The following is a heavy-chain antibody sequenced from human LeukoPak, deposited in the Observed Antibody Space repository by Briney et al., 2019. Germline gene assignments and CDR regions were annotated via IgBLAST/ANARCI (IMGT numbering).Heavy chain of an antibody. J-gene: IGHJ4*02. CDR2: ISWDGDTT. V-gene: IGHV3-43*01. Sequence: QTGGSLRLSCAASGFTFDDNTMHWVRQIPGKGLEWISLISWDGDTTHYADSVKGRFTISRDNSKNSLYLQMKSLRTDDTALYYCAKDRGISGPGGELDYWGQGTLVTVSS. CDR1: GFTFDDNT. CDR3: AKDRGISGPGGELDY. D-gene: IGHD3-16*01.